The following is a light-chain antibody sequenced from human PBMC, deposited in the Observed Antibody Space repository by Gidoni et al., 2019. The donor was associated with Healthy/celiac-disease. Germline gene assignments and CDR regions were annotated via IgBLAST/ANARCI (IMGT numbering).Light chain of an antibody. CDR2: GAS. J-gene: IGKJ1*01. Sequence: EIVMTQSPATLSVSPWERATLSCRASQRISSNLDWYQQKPGQAPRLLIYGASTRATGIPARCSGSGSGTEFTLTISSLQSEDFAVYYCQQYNNWPPWTFGQGTKVEIK. V-gene: IGKV3-15*01. CDR3: QQYNNWPPWT. CDR1: QRISSN.